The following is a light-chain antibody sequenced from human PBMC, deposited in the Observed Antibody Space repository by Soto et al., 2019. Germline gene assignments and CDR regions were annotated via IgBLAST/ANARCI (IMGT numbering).Light chain of an antibody. V-gene: IGLV1-44*01. J-gene: IGLJ1*01. CDR1: SSNIGSNT. CDR2: SDT. CDR3: AAWDDRLNGAL. Sequence: LTQPPSASGTPGQRVTMSCSGGSSNIGSNTVSWYQHLPGTAPQLLIYSDTQRASGVADRFSGSKSGTSASLAISGLQSDDEADYYCAAWDDRLNGALFGTGTQLTVL.